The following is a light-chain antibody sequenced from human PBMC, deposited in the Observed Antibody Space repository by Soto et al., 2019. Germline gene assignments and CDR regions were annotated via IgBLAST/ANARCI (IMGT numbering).Light chain of an antibody. V-gene: IGKV3-20*01. CDR1: QSINNTY. Sequence: EIVLTQSPGTLSLSPGERATLSCRASQSINNTYLAWYQQKRGQAPRLLIYGASSRATGIPDRFSGSGSGTDVNLTISRLEPEDFSVYYCQQYGGSPRTFGQGTKVEIK. CDR2: GAS. CDR3: QQYGGSPRT. J-gene: IGKJ1*01.